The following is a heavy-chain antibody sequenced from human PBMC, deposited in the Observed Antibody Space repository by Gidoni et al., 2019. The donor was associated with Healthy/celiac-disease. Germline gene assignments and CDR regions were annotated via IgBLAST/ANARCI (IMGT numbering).Heavy chain of an antibody. CDR2: IWYDGSNK. D-gene: IGHD5-12*01. Sequence: QVQLVESGGGVVQPGRSLRLSRAASGITFSSYGMHWVRQAPGKGLGWVAVIWYDGSNKYYADSVKGRFTISRDNSKNTLYLQMNSLRADDTAVYYCAREGDGYNYAFDIWGQGTMVTVSS. CDR3: AREGDGYNYAFDI. J-gene: IGHJ3*02. CDR1: GITFSSYG. V-gene: IGHV3-33*01.